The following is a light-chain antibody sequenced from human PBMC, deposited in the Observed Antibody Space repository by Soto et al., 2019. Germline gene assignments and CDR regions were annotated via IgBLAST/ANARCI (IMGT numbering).Light chain of an antibody. V-gene: IGKV3D-11*01. CDR1: QGIKDY. CDR3: QQRSNWIT. CDR2: GAS. Sequence: EIVMTQSPATLSVSPGERATLSCRASQGIKDYVAWFQQKPGQAPRLLIYGASTRATGIPARFSGSGSGTDFTLTISSLEPEDFAVYYCQQRSNWITFGQGTRLEIK. J-gene: IGKJ5*01.